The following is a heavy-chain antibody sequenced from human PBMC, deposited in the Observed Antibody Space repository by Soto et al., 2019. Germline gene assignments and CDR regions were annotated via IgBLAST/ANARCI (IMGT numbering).Heavy chain of an antibody. CDR3: ARDTLYGGYYGMDV. J-gene: IGHJ6*02. CDR1: GGTFSSYA. CDR2: IIPIFGTA. Sequence: SVKVSCKASGGTFSSYAISWVRQAPGQGLEWMGGIIPIFGTANYAQKFQGRVTITADKSTSTAYMELSSLRSEDTAVYYCARDTLYGGYYGMDVWGQGTTVTVS. D-gene: IGHD4-17*01. V-gene: IGHV1-69*06.